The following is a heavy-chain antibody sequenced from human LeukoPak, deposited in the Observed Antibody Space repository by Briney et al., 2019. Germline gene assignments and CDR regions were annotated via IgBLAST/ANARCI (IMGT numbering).Heavy chain of an antibody. J-gene: IGHJ4*02. V-gene: IGHV3-74*01. Sequence: GGSLRLSCAASGFTFSSYWMHWVRQAPGKGLVWVSRINSDGSSTSYADSVKGRFTISRDNAKNTLYLQMNSLRAEDTAVYYCAREGYDRDLDYWGQGTLVTVSS. CDR1: GFTFSSYW. CDR3: AREGYDRDLDY. CDR2: INSDGSST. D-gene: IGHD3-22*01.